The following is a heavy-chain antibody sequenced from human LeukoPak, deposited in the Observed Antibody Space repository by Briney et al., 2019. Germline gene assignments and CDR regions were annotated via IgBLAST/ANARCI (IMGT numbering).Heavy chain of an antibody. Sequence: GGSLRLSCEGSGFMFSRYNSHGVGRARARGRGGVEVILNDGSHKYDADSVRGRFNVSRDNSKNTLYLQVSSLRPEDTAVYYCARGLVGISGAFDIWGQGTMVTVSS. J-gene: IGHJ3*02. CDR2: ILNDGSHK. D-gene: IGHD1-26*01. CDR3: ARGLVGISGAFDI. V-gene: IGHV3-30*04. CDR1: GFMFSRYN.